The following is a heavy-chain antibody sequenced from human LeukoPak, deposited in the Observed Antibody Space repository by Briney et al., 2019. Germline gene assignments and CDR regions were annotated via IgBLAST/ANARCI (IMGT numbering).Heavy chain of an antibody. CDR3: ATYGRRDYDGAFDI. CDR2: IYTSGST. D-gene: IGHD3-3*01. J-gene: IGHJ3*02. CDR1: GGSISSGSYY. Sequence: SQTLSLTCTVSGGSISSGSYYWSWIRQPAGKGLEWIGRIYTSGSTNYNPSLKSRVTISVDTSKNQFSLKLSSVTAADTAVYYCATYGRRDYDGAFDIWGQGTMVTVSS. V-gene: IGHV4-61*02.